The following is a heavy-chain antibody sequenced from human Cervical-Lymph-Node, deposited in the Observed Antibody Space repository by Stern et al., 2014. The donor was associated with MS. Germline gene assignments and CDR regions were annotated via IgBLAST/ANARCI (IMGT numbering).Heavy chain of an antibody. CDR2: IYWDDDK. CDR1: GFSLSTSGVA. D-gene: IGHD3-10*01. Sequence: QVTLKESGPTLVKPTQTLTLSCSFSGFSLSTSGVAVGRIPPPPGKDLEWLALIYWDDDKRYSPSLKGRLTITKDTSKNQVVLTMANMDPVDTATYYCAQRPMVRGITLYYFDYWGQGTLVTVSS. J-gene: IGHJ4*02. V-gene: IGHV2-5*02. CDR3: AQRPMVRGITLYYFDY.